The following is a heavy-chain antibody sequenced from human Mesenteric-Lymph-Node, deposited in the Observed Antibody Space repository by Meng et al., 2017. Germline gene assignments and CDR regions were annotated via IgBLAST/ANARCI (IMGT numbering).Heavy chain of an antibody. CDR2: LYHSAIT. J-gene: IGHJ4*02. D-gene: IGHD1-14*01. CDR3: ARDPTGGEDHQRV. Sequence: GLREGPGTGRVTPAVTLSFTFAVACGSISSRNWWGWVPQRQGMGLMWNGKLYHSAITNYNPSLKSRVTMSVDNSKNQFSLKLNSMTAADTALYYCARDPTGGEDHQRVWGQGTLVTVSS. CDR1: CGSISSRNW. V-gene: IGHV4-4*02.